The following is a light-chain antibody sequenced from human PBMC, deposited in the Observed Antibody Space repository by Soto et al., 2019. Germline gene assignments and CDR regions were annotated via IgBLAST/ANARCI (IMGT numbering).Light chain of an antibody. CDR1: QAVNTR. Sequence: EIVLTQSPATLSSFPGERATLSCRASQAVNTRWAWYQHKPGQAPRLLIYLTSNRATGIPARFSGSGSGTDFTLTISSLEPEDSAVYYCHQRQSWPRTFGQGTKVDIK. V-gene: IGKV3-11*01. CDR2: LTS. CDR3: HQRQSWPRT. J-gene: IGKJ1*01.